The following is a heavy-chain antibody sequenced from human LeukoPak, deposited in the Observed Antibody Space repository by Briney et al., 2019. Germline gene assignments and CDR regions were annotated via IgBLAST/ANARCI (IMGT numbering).Heavy chain of an antibody. CDR1: GFALSSHW. D-gene: IGHD3-16*01. CDR3: ARGGGLDV. V-gene: IGHV3-7*03. CDR2: INHNGNVN. Sequence: GGSLRLSCAASGFALSSHWMTWVRQAPGKGLEWVANINHNGNVNYYVDSVKGRFTISRDNAKNSLYLQMSNLRAEDTAVYFCARGGGLDVWGQGATATVSS. J-gene: IGHJ6*02.